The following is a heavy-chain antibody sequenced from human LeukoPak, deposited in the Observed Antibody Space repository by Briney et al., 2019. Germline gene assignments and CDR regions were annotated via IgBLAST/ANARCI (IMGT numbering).Heavy chain of an antibody. V-gene: IGHV4-4*09. CDR2: IYSSGNT. J-gene: IGHJ3*02. CDR3: ARTLRGGGAFDI. Sequence: PSETLSLTCSLSGGSITNYYWSWIRQPPGKGLEWIAWIYSSGNTNYNPSLKSRVTISVDTSKNQFSLKLSSVTAADTAVYYCARTLRGGGAFDIWGQGTMVTVSS. CDR1: GGSITNYY. D-gene: IGHD2-15*01.